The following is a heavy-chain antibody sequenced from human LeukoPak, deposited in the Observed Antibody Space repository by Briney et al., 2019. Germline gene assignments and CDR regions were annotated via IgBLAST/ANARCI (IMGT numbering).Heavy chain of an antibody. CDR3: VRLRRNSDRSGYYYYYDY. V-gene: IGHV3-21*01. CDR2: ISVRSNYI. Sequence: GGSLRLSCAASGFTFSSYSINWVRQAPGKGLEWVSSISVRSNYIYYADSVRGRFSISRDDARDSLYLEMNSLRAEDSAVYYCVRLRRNSDRSGYYYYYDYWGQGNLVTVSS. CDR1: GFTFSSYS. D-gene: IGHD3-22*01. J-gene: IGHJ4*02.